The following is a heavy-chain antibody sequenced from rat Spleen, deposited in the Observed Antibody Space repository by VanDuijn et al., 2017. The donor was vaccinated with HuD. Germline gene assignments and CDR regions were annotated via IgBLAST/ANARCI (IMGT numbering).Heavy chain of an antibody. CDR3: TRENWVFDY. D-gene: IGHD5-1*01. V-gene: IGHV5-22*01. CDR1: GFTFSHYG. CDR2: ISYDGSAT. Sequence: EVQLVESGGGLVQPGRSMKLSCAASGFTFSHYGMAWVRQAPKKGLEWVASISYDGSATYYPDSVKGRFTISRDTAQNILYLQMNSPRSEDTATYYCTRENWVFDYWGQGVMVTVSS. J-gene: IGHJ2*01.